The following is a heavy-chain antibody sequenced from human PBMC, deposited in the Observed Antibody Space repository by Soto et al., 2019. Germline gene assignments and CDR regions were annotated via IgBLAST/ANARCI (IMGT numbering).Heavy chain of an antibody. CDR3: AKCDGTTYYYYYYGMDV. V-gene: IGHV3-23*01. CDR1: GFTFSSYA. D-gene: IGHD1-1*01. J-gene: IGHJ6*02. Sequence: PGGSLRLSCAASGFTFSSYAMSWVRQAPGKGLEWVSAISGSGGSTYYADSVKGRFTISRDNSKNTLYLQMNSLRAEDTAVYYCAKCDGTTYYYYYYGMDVWGQGTTVTVSS. CDR2: ISGSGGST.